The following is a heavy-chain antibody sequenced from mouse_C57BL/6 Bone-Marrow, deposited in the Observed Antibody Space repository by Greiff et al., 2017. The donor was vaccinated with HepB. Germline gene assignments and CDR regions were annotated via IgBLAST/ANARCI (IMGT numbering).Heavy chain of an antibody. D-gene: IGHD2-4*01. CDR2: IYPGGGYT. V-gene: IGHV1-63*01. CDR3: ARWGLAWFAY. J-gene: IGHJ3*01. CDR1: GYTFTNYW. Sequence: VKLVESGAELVRPGTSVKMSCKASGYTFTNYWIGWAKQRPGHGLEWIGDIYPGGGYTNYNEKFKGKATLTADKSSSTAYMQFSSLTSEDSAIYYCARWGLAWFAYWGQGTLVTVSA.